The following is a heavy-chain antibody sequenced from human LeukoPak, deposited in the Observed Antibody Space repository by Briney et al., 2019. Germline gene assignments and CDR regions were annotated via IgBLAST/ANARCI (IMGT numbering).Heavy chain of an antibody. CDR3: ARDKQGLRSGSYDY. CDR1: GHTFTGYY. J-gene: IGHJ4*02. Sequence: ASVKVSCKASGHTFTGYYMHWVRQAPGQGLEWLGWINPNSGNTNYAQKLQGRVTMTTDTSTSTAYMELRSLRPDDTAVYYCARDKQGLRSGSYDYWGQGTLVTVSS. CDR2: INPNSGNT. V-gene: IGHV1-18*04. D-gene: IGHD1-26*01.